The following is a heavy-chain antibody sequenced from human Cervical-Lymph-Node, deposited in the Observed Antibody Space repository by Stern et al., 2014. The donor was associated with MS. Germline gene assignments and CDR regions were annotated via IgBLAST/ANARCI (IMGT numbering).Heavy chain of an antibody. V-gene: IGHV3-33*01. CDR1: GFTFSSYG. CDR3: ARDGRYCSGGSCYSQDYYYGMDV. D-gene: IGHD2-15*01. CDR2: IWPEGSDK. Sequence: VQLVESGGGVVQPGRSLRLSCAASGFTFSSYGMHWVRQAPGQGLEWVAVIWPEGSDKYYAGSVKGRFTISRDNSKNTLYLQMNSLRAEDTAVYYCARDGRYCSGGSCYSQDYYYGMDVWGQGTTVTVSS. J-gene: IGHJ6*02.